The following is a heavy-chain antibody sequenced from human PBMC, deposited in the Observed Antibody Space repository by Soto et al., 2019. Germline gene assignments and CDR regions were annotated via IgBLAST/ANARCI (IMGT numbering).Heavy chain of an antibody. Sequence: QVQLVQSGAEVKKPGSSVKVSCKASGGTFSSYAISWVRQAPGQGLEWMGGIIPIFGTANYAQKFQGRVTLTADVSTTTAYMELSSLRSEDTAVYHSANYLAVVHTQGSLDPWGQGTLVTVSS. V-gene: IGHV1-69*12. CDR1: GGTFSSYA. CDR2: IIPIFGTA. J-gene: IGHJ5*02. D-gene: IGHD2-15*01. CDR3: ANYLAVVHTQGSLDP.